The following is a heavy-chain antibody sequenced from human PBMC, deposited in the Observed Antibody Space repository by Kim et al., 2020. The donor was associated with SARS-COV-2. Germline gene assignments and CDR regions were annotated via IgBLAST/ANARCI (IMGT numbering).Heavy chain of an antibody. CDR3: ARELPQNSGPIEY. D-gene: IGHD2-2*01. J-gene: IGHJ4*02. V-gene: IGHV3-11*01. CDR1: GFSFSAFY. CDR2: ISQSSGTI. Sequence: GGSLRLSCAASGFSFSAFYMSWVRQAPGRGLEWISYISQSSGTIFYAESVKGRFTVSRDDSKNSLYLQMSGLRAEDTAVDYCARELPQNSGPIEYWGQGTLVSV.